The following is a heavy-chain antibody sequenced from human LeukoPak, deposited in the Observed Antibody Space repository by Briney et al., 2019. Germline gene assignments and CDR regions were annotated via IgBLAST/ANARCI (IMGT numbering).Heavy chain of an antibody. D-gene: IGHD3-22*01. CDR2: IIPIFGTA. V-gene: IGHV1-69*06. CDR1: GGTFSSYA. Sequence: ASVKVSCKASGGTFSSYAISWVRQAPGQGLEWMGGIIPIFGTANYAQKFQGRVTITADKSTSTAYMELSSLRSEDTAVYYRARITYYYDSSGYYLNYFDYWGQGTLVTVSS. CDR3: ARITYYYDSSGYYLNYFDY. J-gene: IGHJ4*02.